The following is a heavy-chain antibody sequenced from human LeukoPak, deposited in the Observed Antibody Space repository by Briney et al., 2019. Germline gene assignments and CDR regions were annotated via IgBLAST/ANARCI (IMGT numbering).Heavy chain of an antibody. D-gene: IGHD6-19*01. CDR2: INHSGST. Sequence: PSETLSLTCAVYGGSFSGYYWSWIRQPPGKGLEWIGEINHSGSTNYNPSLKSRVTISVDTSKNQFSLTLSSVTAADTAVYYCARGSGGWYYQYNWFDPWGQGTLVTVSS. CDR3: ARGSGGWYYQYNWFDP. V-gene: IGHV4-34*01. J-gene: IGHJ5*02. CDR1: GGSFSGYY.